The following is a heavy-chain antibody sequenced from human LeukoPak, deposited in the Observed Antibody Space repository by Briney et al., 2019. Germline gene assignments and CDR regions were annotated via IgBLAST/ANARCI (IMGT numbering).Heavy chain of an antibody. CDR2: IYHSGST. CDR3: ARVLRYFGWPYYFDY. D-gene: IGHD3-9*01. CDR1: GYSIGSGYY. Sequence: SETLSLTCTVSGYSIGSGYYWGWIRQPPGKGLEWSGSIYHSGSTYYNPSLKSRVTISVDTSKNQFSLKLSSVTAADTAVYYCARVLRYFGWPYYFDYWGQGTLVTVSS. J-gene: IGHJ4*02. V-gene: IGHV4-38-2*02.